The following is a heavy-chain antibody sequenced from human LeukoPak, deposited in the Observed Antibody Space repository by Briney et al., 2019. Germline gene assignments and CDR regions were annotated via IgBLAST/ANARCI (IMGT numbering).Heavy chain of an antibody. CDR3: VRDRGLGRGFDP. V-gene: IGHV4-38-2*02. J-gene: IGHJ5*02. D-gene: IGHD3-16*01. CDR2: IYHSGST. Sequence: ASETLSLTCTVSGYSISSGYYWGWIRQPPGKGLEWIGSIYHSGSTYYNPSLKSRVTISVDTSKNQFSLKLSSVTAADTAFYYCVRDRGLGRGFDPWGQGTMVTVSS. CDR1: GYSISSGYY.